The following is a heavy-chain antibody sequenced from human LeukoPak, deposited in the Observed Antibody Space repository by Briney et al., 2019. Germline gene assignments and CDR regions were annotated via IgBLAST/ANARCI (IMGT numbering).Heavy chain of an antibody. V-gene: IGHV3-7*03. CDR2: VNRDGSET. Sequence: GGSLRPSCAASGFGFSSYWMTWVRQVPGRGPEWVANVNRDGSETYYLDSVKGRFTISKDNAKNSLYLQMNSLRAEDTALYHCARNNGMDVWGQGTTVIVSS. CDR1: GFGFSSYW. CDR3: ARNNGMDV. J-gene: IGHJ6*02.